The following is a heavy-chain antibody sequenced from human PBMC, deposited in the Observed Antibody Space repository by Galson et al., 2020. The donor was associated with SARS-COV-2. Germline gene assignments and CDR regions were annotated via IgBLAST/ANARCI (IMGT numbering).Heavy chain of an antibody. CDR1: GFTFSGAV. Sequence: LSLTCAASGFTFSGAVMHWVRQASGKGLEWVGRIRSRANNYATGYAASVKGRFIISRDDSKKTAYLQMNSLKTEDTAVYYCTTINYWGQGTLVTVSS. CDR3: TTINY. V-gene: IGHV3-73*01. CDR2: IRSRANNYAT. J-gene: IGHJ4*02.